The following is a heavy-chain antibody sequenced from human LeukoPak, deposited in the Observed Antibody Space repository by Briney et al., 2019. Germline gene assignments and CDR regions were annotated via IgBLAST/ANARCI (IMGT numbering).Heavy chain of an antibody. CDR3: ARDSNLEYSSSRGLGR. CDR2: IYASGST. V-gene: IGHV4-4*07. CDR1: GGSISSYY. D-gene: IGHD6-6*01. J-gene: IGHJ4*02. Sequence: PSETLSLTCTVSGGSISSYYWSWIRQPAGKGLEWIGRIYASGSTYCNPSLKSRVTMSVDTSKNQFSLRLTTVTAADTAVYYCARDSNLEYSSSRGLGRWGQGTLVTVSS.